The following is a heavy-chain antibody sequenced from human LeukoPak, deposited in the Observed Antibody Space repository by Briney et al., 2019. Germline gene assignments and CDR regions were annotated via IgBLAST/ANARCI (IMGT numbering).Heavy chain of an antibody. V-gene: IGHV4-59*01. J-gene: IGHJ4*02. Sequence: PSETLSLTCTVSGGSISSYYWSWIRQPPGKGLEWIGYIYYSGSTNYNPSLKSRVTISVDTSKNQFSLKLSSVTAADTAVYYCARAYHSGSYLFVGEEPYYFDYWGQGTLVTVSS. CDR3: ARAYHSGSYLFVGEEPYYFDY. CDR1: GGSISSYY. D-gene: IGHD1-26*01. CDR2: IYYSGST.